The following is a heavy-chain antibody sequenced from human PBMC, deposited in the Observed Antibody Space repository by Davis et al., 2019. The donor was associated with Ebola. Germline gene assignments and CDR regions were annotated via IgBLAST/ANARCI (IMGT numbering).Heavy chain of an antibody. CDR1: GGSFSGYY. V-gene: IGHV4-34*01. CDR2: INHSGST. D-gene: IGHD6-13*01. J-gene: IGHJ5*02. CDR3: ARVGYSSSWYRGDWFDP. Sequence: PSETLSLTCAVYGGSFSGYYWSWIRQPPGKGLEWIGEINHSGSTNYNPSLKSRVTISVDTSKNQFSLKLSSVTAADTAVYYCARVGYSSSWYRGDWFDPWGQGTLVTVSS.